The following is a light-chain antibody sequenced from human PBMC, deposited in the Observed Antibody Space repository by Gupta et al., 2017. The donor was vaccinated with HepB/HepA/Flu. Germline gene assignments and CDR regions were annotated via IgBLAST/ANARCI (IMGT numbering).Light chain of an antibody. CDR2: WAS. Sequence: DIVMTPSPDSLAVSLGERATINCKSSQSVLYSSNNKNYLAWYQQKPGQPPKLLIYWASTRESGVPDRFSGSGSGTEFTLTISSLQAEDVAVYYCQQYDSTPWTFGQGTKVEIK. CDR3: QQYDSTPWT. CDR1: QSVLYSSNNKNY. V-gene: IGKV4-1*01. J-gene: IGKJ1*01.